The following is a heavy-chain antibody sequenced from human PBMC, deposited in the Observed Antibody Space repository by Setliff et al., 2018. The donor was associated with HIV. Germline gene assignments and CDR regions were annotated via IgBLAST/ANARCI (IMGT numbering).Heavy chain of an antibody. CDR3: ATTRPISTGYPGFFDS. V-gene: IGHV4-39*01. CDR1: GGAISSSSYY. D-gene: IGHD3-9*01. J-gene: IGHJ4*02. CDR2: IYYSGTT. Sequence: PSETLSLTCTVAGGAISSSSYYWCWIRQHPGKGLEWIGNIYYSGTTHYNPSLKSRIALSIDSSKNQFSLNLHFVTATDSALYYCATTRPISTGYPGFFDSWGQGIVVTVSS.